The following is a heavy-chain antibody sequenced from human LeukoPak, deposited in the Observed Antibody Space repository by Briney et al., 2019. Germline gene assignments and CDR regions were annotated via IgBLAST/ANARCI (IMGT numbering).Heavy chain of an antibody. CDR2: IYHSGST. CDR3: ARGPYGGNGNHLDY. J-gene: IGHJ4*02. Sequence: SETLSLTCTVSGYSISSGYYWGWIRQPPGKGLEWIGSIYHSGSTYYNPSLKSRVTISVDTSKNQFSLKLSSVTAADTAVYYCARGPYGGNGNHLDYWGQGTLVTVSS. V-gene: IGHV4-38-2*02. D-gene: IGHD4-23*01. CDR1: GYSISSGYY.